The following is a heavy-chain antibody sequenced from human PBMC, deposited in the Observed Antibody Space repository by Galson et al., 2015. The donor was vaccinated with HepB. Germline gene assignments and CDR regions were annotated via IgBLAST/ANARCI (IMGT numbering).Heavy chain of an antibody. CDR3: ARTVVVPAAMPFGVDY. J-gene: IGHJ4*02. Sequence: SVKVSCKASGYTFTSYAMNWVRRAPGQGLEWMGWINTNTGNPTYAQGFTGRFVFSLDTSVSTAYLQISSLKAEDTAVYYCARTVVVPAAMPFGVDYWGQGTLVTVSS. V-gene: IGHV7-4-1*02. CDR2: INTNTGNP. D-gene: IGHD2-2*01. CDR1: GYTFTSYA.